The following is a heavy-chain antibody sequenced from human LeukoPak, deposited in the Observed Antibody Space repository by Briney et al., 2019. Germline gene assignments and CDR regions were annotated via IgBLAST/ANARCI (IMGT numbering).Heavy chain of an antibody. CDR3: ARGGEPVGFDY. CDR1: GFIFSSDS. D-gene: IGHD1-26*01. CDR2: IRSRSGYI. Sequence: GGSLRLSCAASGFIFSSDSMNWVRQAPGKGLEWVSSIRSRSGYIYYAYSVKGRFTISRDNAKNSLSLQMNSLRDEDTAVYYCARGGEPVGFDYWGQGTLVTVSS. J-gene: IGHJ4*02. V-gene: IGHV3-21*01.